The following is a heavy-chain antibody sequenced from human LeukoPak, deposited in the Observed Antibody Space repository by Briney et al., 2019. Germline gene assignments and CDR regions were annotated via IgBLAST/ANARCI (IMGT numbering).Heavy chain of an antibody. Sequence: SETLSLTCTVTGGSIGSYYWSWIRRPPGKGLVWIGYVYYSGSTNYNPSLKSRVTISVDTSKNQLSLKLTSVTAADTAVYYCARDRGDITPTTVFDYWGQGTLVTVSS. CDR2: VYYSGST. D-gene: IGHD2-15*01. CDR3: ARDRGDITPTTVFDY. J-gene: IGHJ4*02. V-gene: IGHV4-59*01. CDR1: GGSIGSYY.